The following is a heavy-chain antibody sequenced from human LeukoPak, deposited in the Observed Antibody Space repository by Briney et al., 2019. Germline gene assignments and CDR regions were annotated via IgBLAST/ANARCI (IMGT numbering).Heavy chain of an antibody. D-gene: IGHD3-3*01. CDR3: ATITISASYFDY. CDR1: GYTFTSYG. Sequence: SVKVSCKASGYTFTSYGISWVRQAPGQGLEWMGGIIPIFGTANYAQKFQGRVTITADESTSTAYMELSSLRSEDTAVYYCATITISASYFDYWGQGTLVTVSS. CDR2: IIPIFGTA. J-gene: IGHJ4*02. V-gene: IGHV1-69*13.